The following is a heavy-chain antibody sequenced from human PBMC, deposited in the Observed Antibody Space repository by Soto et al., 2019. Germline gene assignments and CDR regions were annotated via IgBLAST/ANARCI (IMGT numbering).Heavy chain of an antibody. D-gene: IGHD2-2*01. CDR1: GFTFSSYG. CDR3: AKGPAIVLVPAAVNSYDGMDV. V-gene: IGHV3-30*18. CDR2: ISYDGSNK. Sequence: GGSLRVSCAASGFTFSSYGMHWVRQAPGKGLEWVAVISYDGSNKYYAGSVKGRFTISRDNSKNTLYLQMNSLRAEDTAVYYCAKGPAIVLVPAAVNSYDGMDVWRQGSTVIVS. J-gene: IGHJ6*02.